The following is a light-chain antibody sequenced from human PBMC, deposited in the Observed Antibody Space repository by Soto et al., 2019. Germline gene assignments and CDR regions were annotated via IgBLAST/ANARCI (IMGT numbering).Light chain of an antibody. CDR1: SSDVGGYNY. J-gene: IGLJ1*01. CDR2: EVS. Sequence: QSALTQPPSASGSPGQSVTISCTGTSSDVGGYNYVSWYQQHPGKAPKLMIYEVSKRPSGVPDRFSGSKSGNTASLTVSGLQAADEADHYCSSYARSNTLYVFGTATKVTVL. CDR3: SSYARSNTLYV. V-gene: IGLV2-8*01.